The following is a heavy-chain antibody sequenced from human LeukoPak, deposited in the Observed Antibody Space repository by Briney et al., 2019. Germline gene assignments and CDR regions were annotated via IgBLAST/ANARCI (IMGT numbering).Heavy chain of an antibody. J-gene: IGHJ4*02. CDR2: IYYSGST. CDR3: ARRTYSYGPFDC. V-gene: IGHV4-59*08. CDR1: GGSISSYY. D-gene: IGHD5-18*01. Sequence: PSETLSLTCTVSGGSISSYYWSWIRQPPGKGLEWIGYIYYSGSTNYNPSLKSRVTISVDTSKNQFSLKLSSVTAADTAVYYCARRTYSYGPFDCWGQGTLVTVSS.